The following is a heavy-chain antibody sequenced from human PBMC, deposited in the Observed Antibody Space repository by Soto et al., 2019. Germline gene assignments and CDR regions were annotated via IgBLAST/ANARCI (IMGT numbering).Heavy chain of an antibody. D-gene: IGHD3-3*01. CDR3: AKEMSGWYDS. CDR1: EFTFRTYA. Sequence: PEVSLRRSCAAAEFTFRTYAKSWVRQAPGKGREWVSTISGSGGRTYYADSVKGRFSISRDNSKNTVFLQMNTLRAEDTAIYYCAKEMSGWYDSWGQGTRVTVSS. V-gene: IGHV3-23*01. CDR2: ISGSGGRT. J-gene: IGHJ5*01.